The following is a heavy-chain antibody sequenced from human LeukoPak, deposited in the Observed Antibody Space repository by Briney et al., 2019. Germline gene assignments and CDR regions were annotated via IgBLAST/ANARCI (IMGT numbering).Heavy chain of an antibody. CDR1: GDSISSGDYY. D-gene: IGHD5-12*01. CDR3: ARAAVFWLRLFDY. J-gene: IGHJ4*02. Sequence: PSQTLSLTCTVSGDSISSGDYYWSWIRQPPGKGLEWIGSIYHSGSTYYNPSLKSRVTISVDTSKNQFSLKLSSVTAADTAVYYCARAAVFWLRLFDYWGQGTLVTVSS. CDR2: IYHSGST. V-gene: IGHV4-39*07.